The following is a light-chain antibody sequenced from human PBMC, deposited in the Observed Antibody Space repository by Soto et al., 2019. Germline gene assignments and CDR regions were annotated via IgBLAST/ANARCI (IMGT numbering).Light chain of an antibody. CDR3: QQYSDSPPT. J-gene: IGKJ1*01. V-gene: IGKV3-20*01. CDR1: QSVSSSY. Sequence: EIVLTQAAGTLSWSSGERATLSCWASQSVSSSYLAWYQQKPGQAPRPLIFGASDRATGIPDRFSGSGYGTDFNLTIDRLETEDFAMYYCQQYSDSPPTFGQGTKVDIK. CDR2: GAS.